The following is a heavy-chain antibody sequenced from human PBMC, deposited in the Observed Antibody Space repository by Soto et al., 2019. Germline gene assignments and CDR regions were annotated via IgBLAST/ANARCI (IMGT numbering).Heavy chain of an antibody. V-gene: IGHV4-59*01. J-gene: IGHJ5*02. CDR2: IYYSGST. CDR1: GGSISSYY. Sequence: SETLSLTCTVSGGSISSYYWSWIRQPPGKGLEWIGYIYYSGSTNYNPSLKSRVTISVDTSKNQFSLKLSSVTAADTAVYYCERQVLAILTGSPGDWFDPWGQGTLVTVSS. CDR3: ERQVLAILTGSPGDWFDP. D-gene: IGHD3-9*01.